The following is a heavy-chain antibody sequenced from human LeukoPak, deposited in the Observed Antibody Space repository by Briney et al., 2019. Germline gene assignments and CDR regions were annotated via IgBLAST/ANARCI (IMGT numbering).Heavy chain of an antibody. Sequence: PSQTLSLTCTVSGGSISSGSYYWTWIRQPAWKGLEWIGRIYTSGSTNYNPSLKSRVTISVDTSKNQFSLKLSSLTAADTAVYYCARDRGDGYPSHDYWGQGTLVTVSS. CDR3: ARDRGDGYPSHDY. D-gene: IGHD5-24*01. CDR2: IYTSGST. V-gene: IGHV4-61*02. CDR1: GGSISSGSYY. J-gene: IGHJ4*02.